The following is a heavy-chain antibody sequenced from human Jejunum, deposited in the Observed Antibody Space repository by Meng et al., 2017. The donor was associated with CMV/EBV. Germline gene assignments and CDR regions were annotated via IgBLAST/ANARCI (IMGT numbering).Heavy chain of an antibody. CDR2: IKQYGSDQ. V-gene: IGHV3-7*01. Sequence: YWMAWVRQAPGKGLEWVANIKQYGSDQYYVGSVEGRFTISRDNAKNSLYLQMNSLRAEDSAVYYCAKTETAMASNYYYYYGMDVWGQGTTVTVSS. CDR3: AKTETAMASNYYYYYGMDV. CDR1: YW. D-gene: IGHD5-18*01. J-gene: IGHJ6*02.